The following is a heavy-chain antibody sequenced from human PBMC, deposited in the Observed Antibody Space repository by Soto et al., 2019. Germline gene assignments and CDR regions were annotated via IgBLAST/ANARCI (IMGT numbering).Heavy chain of an antibody. J-gene: IGHJ4*02. V-gene: IGHV4-4*02. D-gene: IGHD2-2*01. CDR2: IYHSGST. Sequence: SETLSPTCAVSGGSISSSNWWSWVRQPPGKGLEWIGEIYHSGSTNYNPSLKSRVTISVDKSKNQFSLKLSSVTAADTAVYYCARVEGYCSSTSCSRRFDYWGQGTLVTVSS. CDR3: ARVEGYCSSTSCSRRFDY. CDR1: GGSISSSNW.